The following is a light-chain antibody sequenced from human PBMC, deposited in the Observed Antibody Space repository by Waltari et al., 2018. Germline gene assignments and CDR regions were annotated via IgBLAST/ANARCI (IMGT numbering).Light chain of an antibody. CDR3: QQLSGWFT. Sequence: ELVLTQTQATLSLSPGERATLSCRASQSVSSALAWYQQKPGQSPRQLIYDASNRAACIPARFSGSESGTDFTLTISSLEPVDFAVYYCQQLSGWFTFGPGTKVDIK. V-gene: IGKV3-11*01. J-gene: IGKJ3*01. CDR1: QSVSSA. CDR2: DAS.